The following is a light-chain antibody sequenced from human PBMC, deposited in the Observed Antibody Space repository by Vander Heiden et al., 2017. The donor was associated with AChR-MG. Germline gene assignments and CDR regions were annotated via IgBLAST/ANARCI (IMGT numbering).Light chain of an antibody. Sequence: SYVLTQPPSVSVAPGKTARITCGGNNIGSKSVHWYQQKPGQAPVAGIYHDSDRPSGIPERFSGSNSGNTATLKISRVEAGDEADYYCQVWDTSTDHSVCGGGTKLTVL. J-gene: IGLJ2*01. CDR2: HDS. CDR3: QVWDTSTDHSV. V-gene: IGLV3-21*04. CDR1: NIGSKS.